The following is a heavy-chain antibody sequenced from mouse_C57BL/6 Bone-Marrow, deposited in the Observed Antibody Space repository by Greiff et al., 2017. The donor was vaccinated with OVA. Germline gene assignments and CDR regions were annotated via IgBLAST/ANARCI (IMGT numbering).Heavy chain of an antibody. J-gene: IGHJ3*01. CDR1: GFSLTSYG. V-gene: IGHV2-2*01. D-gene: IGHD2-4*01. CDR2: IWSGGST. CDR3: ARNLYDYDWFAY. Sequence: VKLQESGPGLVQPSQSLSITCTVSGFSLTSYGVHWVRQSPGKGLEWLGVIWSGGSTDYNAAFISRLSISKDNSKSQVFFKMNSLQADDTAIYYCARNLYDYDWFAYWGQGTLVTVSA.